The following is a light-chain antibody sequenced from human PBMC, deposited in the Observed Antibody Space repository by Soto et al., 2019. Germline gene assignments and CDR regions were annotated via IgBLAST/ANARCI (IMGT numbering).Light chain of an antibody. CDR2: GGT. Sequence: QSVLTQSASVSGSPGQSITISCTGTSSDVGSYNLVSWYQQHPGEAPKLMIYGGTKRPSGVSNRFSGSKSGNTASLTISGLQAEDEADYYCCSYAGITTYYVFGTGTKLTVL. CDR1: SSDVGSYNL. V-gene: IGLV2-23*01. CDR3: CSYAGITTYYV. J-gene: IGLJ1*01.